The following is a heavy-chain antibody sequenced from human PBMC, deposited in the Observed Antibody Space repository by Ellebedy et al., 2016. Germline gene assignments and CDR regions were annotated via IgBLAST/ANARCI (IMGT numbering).Heavy chain of an antibody. CDR2: IYNDGTT. D-gene: IGHD5-12*01. J-gene: IGHJ4*02. CDR1: GGSLSSSGDY. Sequence: SETLSLXXTVSGGSLSSSGDYWVWIRQPPGKGLEWIGSIYNDGTTPYNPSLKSRVVISVDTSKSQFSLKLSSVTAADTAMYYCARVATGDWGQGTLVTVAS. V-gene: IGHV4-39*01. CDR3: ARVATGD.